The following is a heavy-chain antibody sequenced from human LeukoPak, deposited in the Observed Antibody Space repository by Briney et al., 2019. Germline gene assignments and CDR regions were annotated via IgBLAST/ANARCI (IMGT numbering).Heavy chain of an antibody. V-gene: IGHV3-74*01. CDR2: INGDGTTS. Sequence: GGSLRLSCAASGFSFSSHWMHWVRQTPGKGLVWVARINGDGTTSSHADSVKGRFTISRDNAKNTLYLQMNSLRAEDTAVYYCASDIAAGVDYWGQGTLVTVSS. D-gene: IGHD6-13*01. CDR3: ASDIAAGVDY. J-gene: IGHJ4*02. CDR1: GFSFSSHW.